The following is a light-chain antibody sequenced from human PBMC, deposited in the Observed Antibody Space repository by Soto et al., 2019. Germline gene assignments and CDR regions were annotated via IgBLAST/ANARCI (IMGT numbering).Light chain of an antibody. CDR3: QVWDAGSV. CDR1: DIGSKG. CDR2: DDS. Sequence: SYELTQPPSVSVAPGQTARITCGGDDIGSKGGHWYQQKPGQAPVVVVYDDSDRPSGIPERFSGSNSGNTATLTISWVEAGDEADYYCQVWDAGSVFGGGTKLTVL. J-gene: IGLJ3*02. V-gene: IGLV3-21*02.